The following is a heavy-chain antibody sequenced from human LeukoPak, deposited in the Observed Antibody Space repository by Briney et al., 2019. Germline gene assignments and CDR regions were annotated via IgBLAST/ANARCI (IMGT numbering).Heavy chain of an antibody. V-gene: IGHV3-23*01. CDR1: GFTFSSYV. CDR2: ISGSDGGT. D-gene: IGHD1-26*01. CDR3: AKDAVLRGSYYATTG. J-gene: IGHJ4*02. Sequence: GGSLRLSCAASGFTFSSYVMNWVRQAPGKGLEWVSAISGSDGGTYYADSVKGRFTISRDNSKNTLYLQMNSLRAEGTAVYYCAKDAVLRGSYYATTGWGQGTLVTVSS.